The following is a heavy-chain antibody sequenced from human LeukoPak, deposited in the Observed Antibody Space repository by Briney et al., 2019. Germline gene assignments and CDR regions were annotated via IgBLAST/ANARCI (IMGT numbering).Heavy chain of an antibody. CDR3: TTEPGDYSSVSGFDY. Sequence: GGSLRLSCAASGFTFSSYAMHWVRQAPGKGLEWVAIIRYDGSKTFYGESVKGRFTISRDNPKSTLNLQMNSVSNEDTAVYYCTTEPGDYSSVSGFDYWGQGTLVTVSS. J-gene: IGHJ4*02. V-gene: IGHV3-30*02. D-gene: IGHD6-19*01. CDR1: GFTFSSYA. CDR2: IRYDGSKT.